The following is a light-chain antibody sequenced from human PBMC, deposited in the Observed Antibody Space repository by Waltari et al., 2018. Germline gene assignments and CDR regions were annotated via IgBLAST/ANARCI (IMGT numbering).Light chain of an antibody. CDR3: NSRDSSGNRV. Sequence: SSELTQDPAVSVALGQTVRITFQGDSLRSYYASWYQQKPGQAPVLVIYGKNNRPSGIPDRFSGSSSGNTASLTITGAQAEDEADYYCNSRDSSGNRVFGTGTKVTVL. J-gene: IGLJ1*01. CDR2: GKN. CDR1: SLRSYY. V-gene: IGLV3-19*01.